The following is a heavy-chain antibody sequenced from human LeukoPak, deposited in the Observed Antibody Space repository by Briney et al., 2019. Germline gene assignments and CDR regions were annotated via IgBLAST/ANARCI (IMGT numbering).Heavy chain of an antibody. CDR3: ARVLSRASSGYPYYFDY. CDR2: IYYSGST. Sequence: SETLSLTCTVSGGSISSGGYSWSWIRQHPGKGLEWIGYIYYSGSTYYNPSLKSRVTISVDTSKNQFSLKLSSVTAADTAVYYCARVLSRASSGYPYYFDYWGQGTLVTVSS. D-gene: IGHD3-22*01. V-gene: IGHV4-31*03. CDR1: GGSISSGGYS. J-gene: IGHJ4*02.